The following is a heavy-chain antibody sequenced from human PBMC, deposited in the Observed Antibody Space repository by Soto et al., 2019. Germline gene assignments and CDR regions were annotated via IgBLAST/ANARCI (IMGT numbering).Heavy chain of an antibody. CDR2: ISAYSGNT. CDR1: GYTFSAYG. CDR3: ARDGLGYCIFGFFPPDRF. D-gene: IGHD3-3*02. J-gene: IGHJ4*02. Sequence: QVQLVQSGAEVKKPGASVKVSCKASGYTFSAYGFNWVRQAPGQGLEWMGWISAYSGNTNYAQKFQGRVTMTTDTSTSTAYLDVRSLRSDDTAVYYCARDGLGYCIFGFFPPDRFWGQGTLVTVSS. V-gene: IGHV1-18*04.